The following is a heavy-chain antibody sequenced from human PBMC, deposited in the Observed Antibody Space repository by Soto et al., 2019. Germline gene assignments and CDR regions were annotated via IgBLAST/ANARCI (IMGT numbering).Heavy chain of an antibody. Sequence: GGSLRLSCAASGFNFTKAWMTWVRQAPGKGLEWVGRIRSKTDGGTTDFAAPVKGRFSISRDDSKKTMFLKMNSLKTEDTAVYYRTTLPLDYWGQGILVTVSS. CDR3: TTLPLDY. J-gene: IGHJ4*02. CDR2: IRSKTDGGTT. CDR1: GFNFTKAW. V-gene: IGHV3-15*01.